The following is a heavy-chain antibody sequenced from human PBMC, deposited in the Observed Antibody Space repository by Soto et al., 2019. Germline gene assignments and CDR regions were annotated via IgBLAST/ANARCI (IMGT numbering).Heavy chain of an antibody. V-gene: IGHV1-69*02. CDR3: ASSSYGDSLPFGY. D-gene: IGHD4-17*01. J-gene: IGHJ4*02. CDR2: IIPILGIA. CDR1: GGTFSSYT. Sequence: QVQLVQSGAEVKKPGSSVKVSCKASGGTFSSYTISWVRQAPGQGLEWMGRIIPILGIANYAQKFQGRVTITADKSTSTAYMELSSLRSEDTAVYYCASSSYGDSLPFGYWGQGTLVTVSS.